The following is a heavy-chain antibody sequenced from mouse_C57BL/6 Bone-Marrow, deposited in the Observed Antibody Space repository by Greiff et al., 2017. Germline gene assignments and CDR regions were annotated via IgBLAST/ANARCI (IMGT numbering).Heavy chain of an antibody. CDR1: GFTFSDYG. CDR3: ARGTVVATFYWYFDV. D-gene: IGHD1-1*01. CDR2: ISSGSSTI. J-gene: IGHJ1*03. Sequence: EVHLVESGGGLVKPGGSLKLSCAASGFTFSDYGMHWVRQAPEKGLEWVAYISSGSSTIYYADTVKGRFTISRDNAKNTLFLQMTSLRSENTAMYYGARGTVVATFYWYFDVWGTGTTVTVSS. V-gene: IGHV5-17*01.